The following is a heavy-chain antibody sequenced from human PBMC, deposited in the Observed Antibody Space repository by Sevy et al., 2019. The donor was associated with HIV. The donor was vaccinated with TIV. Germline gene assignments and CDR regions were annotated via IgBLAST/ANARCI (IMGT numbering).Heavy chain of an antibody. CDR1: GYTFTSYD. J-gene: IGHJ6*02. D-gene: IGHD6-6*01. CDR3: AITPGKGIAARPNKNYYYYGMDV. V-gene: IGHV1-8*01. CDR2: MNPNSGNT. Sequence: ASVKVSCKASGYTFTSYDINWVRQAPGQGLEWMGWMNPNSGNTGYAQKFQGRVTMTRNTSISTAYMELSSLRSEDTAVYYCAITPGKGIAARPNKNYYYYGMDVWGQGTTVTVSS.